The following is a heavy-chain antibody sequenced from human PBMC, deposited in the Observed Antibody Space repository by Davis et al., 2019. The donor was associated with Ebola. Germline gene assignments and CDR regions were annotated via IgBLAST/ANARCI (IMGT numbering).Heavy chain of an antibody. CDR2: ISWNSGSI. Sequence: PGGSLRLSCAASGFTFDDYAMHWVRQAPGKGLEWVSGISWNSGSIGYADSVKGRFTISRDNAKNSLYLQMNSLRAEDMALYYCAKGGRGVVITNHDAFDIWGQGTMVTVSS. CDR3: AKGGRGVVITNHDAFDI. V-gene: IGHV3-9*03. CDR1: GFTFDDYA. D-gene: IGHD3-3*01. J-gene: IGHJ3*02.